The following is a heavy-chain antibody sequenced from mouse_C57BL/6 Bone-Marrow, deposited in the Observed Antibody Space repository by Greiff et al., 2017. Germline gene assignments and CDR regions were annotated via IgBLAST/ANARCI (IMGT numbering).Heavy chain of an antibody. D-gene: IGHD2-3*01. CDR1: GFNIKDDY. Sequence: EVHLVESGAELVRPGASVKLSCTASGFNIKDDYMHWVKQRPEQGLEWIGWIDPENGDTEYASKFQGKATITADTSSNTAYLQLSSLTSEDTAVYYCTTVYDGYCGTYWGQGTLVTVSA. CDR3: TTVYDGYCGTY. V-gene: IGHV14-4*01. CDR2: IDPENGDT. J-gene: IGHJ3*01.